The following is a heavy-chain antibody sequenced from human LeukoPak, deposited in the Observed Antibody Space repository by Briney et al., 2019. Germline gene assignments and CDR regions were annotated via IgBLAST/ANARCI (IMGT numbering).Heavy chain of an antibody. CDR2: INHSGST. CDR3: ARGRRLLNPYYYYYGMDV. Sequence: SETLSLTCAVYGGSFSGYYWSWIRQPPGKGLEWIGEINHSGSTNYNPSLKSRVTISVDTSKNQFSLKLSSVTAADTAVYYCARGRRLLNPYYYYYGMDVWGQGTTVTVSS. D-gene: IGHD2-15*01. J-gene: IGHJ6*02. CDR1: GGSFSGYY. V-gene: IGHV4-34*01.